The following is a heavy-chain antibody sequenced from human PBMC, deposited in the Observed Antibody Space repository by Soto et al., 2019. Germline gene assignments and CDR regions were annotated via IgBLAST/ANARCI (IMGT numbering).Heavy chain of an antibody. CDR2: IHYSGTT. CDR3: ASCASGSYTFGIDV. CDR1: GVSISSSHW. J-gene: IGHJ6*02. Sequence: QVQLQESGPGLVKSSGTLSLTCAVSGVSISSSHWWTWVRQPPGKGLEWIGEIHYSGTTNYNPPLWGRVTISADKSRNQFSLILSSLTAADTAVYYCASCASGSYTFGIDVWGQGTTVTVSS. D-gene: IGHD3-3*01. V-gene: IGHV4-4*02.